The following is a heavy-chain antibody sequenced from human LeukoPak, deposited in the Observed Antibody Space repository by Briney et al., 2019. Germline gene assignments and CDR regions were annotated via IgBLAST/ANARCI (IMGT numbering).Heavy chain of an antibody. CDR2: MSYGGRT. D-gene: IGHD1/OR15-1a*01. V-gene: IGHV4-59*08. CDR1: GDSISNYY. Sequence: PSETLSLTCTVSGDSISNYYWSWIRQPPGKGLDWIGYMSYGGRTNYNPSLKSRATMSIDTAKNQFSLNLTSVTAADTAVYYCARSISGTRSKFDCWGQGTLVTVSS. J-gene: IGHJ5*01. CDR3: ARSISGTRSKFDC.